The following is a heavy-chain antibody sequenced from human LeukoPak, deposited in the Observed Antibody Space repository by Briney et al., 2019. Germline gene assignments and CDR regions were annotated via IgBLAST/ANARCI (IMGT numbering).Heavy chain of an antibody. J-gene: IGHJ1*01. CDR2: IYTSEIT. V-gene: IGHV4-4*07. D-gene: IGHD1-1*01. Sequence: SVTLSLTCTVSGGSISSYYWSWIRQPAGKGLEWIGRIYTSEITNYNPALKSRVTMSVDTSKNQFSLRLSSVTAADTAVYYCASPSSGTIYFQHWGQGTLVTVSS. CDR1: GGSISSYY. CDR3: ASPSSGTIYFQH.